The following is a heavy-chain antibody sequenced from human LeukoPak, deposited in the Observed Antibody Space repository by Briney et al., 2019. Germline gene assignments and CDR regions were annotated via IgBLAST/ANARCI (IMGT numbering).Heavy chain of an antibody. CDR2: IKEGGSAK. CDR3: VMDMDV. V-gene: IGHV3-7*05. J-gene: IGHJ6*02. CDR1: GFIFSSYW. Sequence: SGGSLRLSCAASGFIFSSYWMNWVRQAPGKGLEWVANIKEGGSAKYYVDSVKGRFTISRDNAKNSLYLQMNSLRAEDTAVYYCVMDMDVWGQGTTVTVSS.